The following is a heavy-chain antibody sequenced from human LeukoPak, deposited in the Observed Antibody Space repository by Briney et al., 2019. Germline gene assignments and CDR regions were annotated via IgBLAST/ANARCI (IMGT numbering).Heavy chain of an antibody. Sequence: ASVEVSCKASGYTFTSYDINWVRQATGQGLEWMGWMNPKSGNTGYAQKFQGRVTMTRDTSISTAYMELGNLRSEDTAVYYCARVTGSIDYWGQGTLVTVSS. CDR2: MNPKSGNT. CDR3: ARVTGSIDY. V-gene: IGHV1-8*01. D-gene: IGHD1-26*01. CDR1: GYTFTSYD. J-gene: IGHJ4*02.